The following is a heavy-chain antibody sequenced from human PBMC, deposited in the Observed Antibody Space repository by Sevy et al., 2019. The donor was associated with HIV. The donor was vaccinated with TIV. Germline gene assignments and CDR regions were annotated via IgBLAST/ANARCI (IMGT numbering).Heavy chain of an antibody. CDR2: IYSGGST. CDR3: ARDRNTAMVIGMDV. D-gene: IGHD5-18*01. Sequence: GGSLRLSCAASGFIVSSNYMSWVRQAPGKGLEWVSVIYSGGSTYYADSVKGRFTISRDNSKNTLYLQMNSLRAEDMAVYYCARDRNTAMVIGMDVWGQGTTVTVSS. CDR1: GFIVSSNY. V-gene: IGHV3-53*01. J-gene: IGHJ6*02.